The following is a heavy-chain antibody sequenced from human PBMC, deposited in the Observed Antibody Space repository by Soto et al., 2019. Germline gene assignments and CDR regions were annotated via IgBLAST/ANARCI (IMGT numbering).Heavy chain of an antibody. CDR2: IYYSGST. Sequence: SETLSLTCTVSGGSISSSSYYWGWIRQPPGKGLEWIGSIYYSGSTYYNPSLKSRVTISVDTSKNQFSLKLSSVTAADTAVYYCARQGYGLDYFDYWGQGTLVTVSS. CDR1: GGSISSSSYY. CDR3: ARQGYGLDYFDY. V-gene: IGHV4-39*01. J-gene: IGHJ4*02. D-gene: IGHD3-10*01.